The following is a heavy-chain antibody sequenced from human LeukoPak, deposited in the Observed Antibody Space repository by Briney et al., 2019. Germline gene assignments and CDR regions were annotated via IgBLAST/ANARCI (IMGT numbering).Heavy chain of an antibody. CDR3: ARGITAAAYYFDY. V-gene: IGHV4-59*01. D-gene: IGHD6-13*01. CDR2: IYYSGST. Sequence: SETLPLTCTVSGGSISSYYWSWIRQPPGKGLEWIGYIYYSGSTNYNPSLKSRVTISVDTSKNQFSLKLSSVTAADTAVYYCARGITAAAYYFDYWGQGTLVTVSS. J-gene: IGHJ4*02. CDR1: GGSISSYY.